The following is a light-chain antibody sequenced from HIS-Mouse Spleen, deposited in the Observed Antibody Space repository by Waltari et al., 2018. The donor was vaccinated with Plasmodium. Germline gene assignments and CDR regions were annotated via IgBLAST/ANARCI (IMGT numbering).Light chain of an antibody. V-gene: IGKV3-11*01. CDR2: DAS. Sequence: EIVLTHSPATLSLSPGEIAPLSCRASQSVSSYLAWYQQKPGQAPRLLFYDASNRATGIPARFSGSGSGTDFTLTISSLEPEDFAVYYCQQRSNWLTFGGGTKVEIK. J-gene: IGKJ4*01. CDR3: QQRSNWLT. CDR1: QSVSSY.